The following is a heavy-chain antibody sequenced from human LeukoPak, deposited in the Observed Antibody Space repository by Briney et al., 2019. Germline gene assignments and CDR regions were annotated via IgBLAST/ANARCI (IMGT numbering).Heavy chain of an antibody. V-gene: IGHV3-74*01. Sequence: GGSLRLSCAASGFTFSSYWMHWVRHAPGKGPVWVSRINSDGSSTSYADSVKGRFTISRDNAKNTLYLQMNSLRAEDTAVYYCAREAGYCSSTSCYTYFDYWGQGTLVTVSS. CDR3: AREAGYCSSTSCYTYFDY. CDR1: GFTFSSYW. CDR2: INSDGSST. J-gene: IGHJ4*02. D-gene: IGHD2-2*02.